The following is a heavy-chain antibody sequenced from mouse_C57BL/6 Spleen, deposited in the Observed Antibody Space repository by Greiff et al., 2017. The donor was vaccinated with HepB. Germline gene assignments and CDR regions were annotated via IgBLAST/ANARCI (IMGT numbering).Heavy chain of an antibody. CDR1: GFTFSDYY. CDR2: INYDGSST. D-gene: IGHD3-3*01. V-gene: IGHV5-16*01. CDR3: ARDSGDRHYFDY. J-gene: IGHJ2*01. Sequence: EVQVVESEGGLVQPGSSMKLSCTASGFTFSDYYMAWVRQVPEKGLEWVANINYDGSSTYYLDSLKSRFIISRDNAKNILYLQMSSLKSEDTATYYCARDSGDRHYFDYWGQGTTLTVSS.